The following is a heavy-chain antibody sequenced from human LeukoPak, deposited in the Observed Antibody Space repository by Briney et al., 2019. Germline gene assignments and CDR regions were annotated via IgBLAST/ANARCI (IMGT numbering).Heavy chain of an antibody. V-gene: IGHV3-30-3*01. CDR1: GFIFSNYV. D-gene: IGHD3-10*01. Sequence: GSLRLSCAASGFIFSNYVMHWVRQAPGKGLDWVSIISHDGSNEYYADSVKGRFSISRDNSGNTLYLQMNGLRAEDTAVYYCARGAYVSDSFPLHYWGLGTLVTVSS. CDR3: ARGAYVSDSFPLHY. CDR2: ISHDGSNE. J-gene: IGHJ4*02.